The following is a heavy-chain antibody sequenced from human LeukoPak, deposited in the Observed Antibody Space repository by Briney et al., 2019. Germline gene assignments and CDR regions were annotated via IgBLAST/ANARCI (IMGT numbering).Heavy chain of an antibody. J-gene: IGHJ3*02. V-gene: IGHV4-30-4*08. CDR3: ARKQPLYCSSTSCYEDAFDI. D-gene: IGHD2-2*01. Sequence: SETLSLTCTVSGGSISSGSYYWSWIRQPPGKGLEWIGYIYYSGSTYYNPSLKSRVTISVDTSKNQFSLKLSSVTAADTAVYYCARKQPLYCSSTSCYEDAFDIWGQGTMVTVSS. CDR1: GGSISSGSYY. CDR2: IYYSGST.